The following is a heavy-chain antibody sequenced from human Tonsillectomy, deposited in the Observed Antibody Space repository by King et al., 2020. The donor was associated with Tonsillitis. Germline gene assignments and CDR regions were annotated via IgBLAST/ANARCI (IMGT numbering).Heavy chain of an antibody. CDR1: GFTFSSYW. J-gene: IGHJ4*02. CDR3: ARGRERTSGYCNYFDY. D-gene: IGHD3-3*01. CDR2: IKQDVSEK. Sequence: VQLVESGGGLVQPGGSLRLSCAASGFTFSSYWMSWFRQAPGKGLEWVANIKQDVSEKYYVDSVKGRFTTSRDNAKNSLYLQMNSLRAEDTAVYYCARGRERTSGYCNYFDYWGQGTLVTVSS. V-gene: IGHV3-7*01.